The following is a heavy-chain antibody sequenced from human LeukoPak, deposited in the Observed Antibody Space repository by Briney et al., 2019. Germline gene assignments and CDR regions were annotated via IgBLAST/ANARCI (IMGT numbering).Heavy chain of an antibody. J-gene: IGHJ6*02. CDR3: AKDIGGSGWYLDYYYGMDV. D-gene: IGHD6-19*01. Sequence: GRSLRLSCAASGFTFDDYAMHWVRQAPGNGLEWVSGISWNSGSIGYADSVKGRFTISRDNAKNSLYLQMNSLRAEDTALYYCAKDIGGSGWYLDYYYGMDVWGQGTTVTVSS. V-gene: IGHV3-9*01. CDR2: ISWNSGSI. CDR1: GFTFDDYA.